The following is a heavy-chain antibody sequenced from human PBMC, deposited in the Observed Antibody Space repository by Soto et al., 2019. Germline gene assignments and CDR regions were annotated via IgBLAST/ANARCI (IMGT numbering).Heavy chain of an antibody. CDR3: ANGGGDYSSGWYGAVDI. D-gene: IGHD6-19*01. Sequence: EVQLLESGGGLVQPGGSLRLSCAASGFTFNSYAMSWVRQAPGKGLEWVSTISGSGGSTYYADSMKGRFTISRDNSNNPLDVQMTRLRAEHAAVYSCANGGGDYSSGWYGAVDIWGQGTMVTVSS. CDR1: GFTFNSYA. V-gene: IGHV3-23*01. CDR2: ISGSGGST. J-gene: IGHJ3*02.